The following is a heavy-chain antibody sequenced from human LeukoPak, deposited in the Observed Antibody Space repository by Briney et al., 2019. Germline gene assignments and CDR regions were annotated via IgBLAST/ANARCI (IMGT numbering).Heavy chain of an antibody. CDR1: GFTVSSNY. V-gene: IGHV3-53*01. Sequence: PGESLRLSCAASGFTVSSNYISWVRQVPGKGLEWVSVIYSSGSTYYADSVKGRFTISRDNSKNTLYLQMNSLRAEDTSVYYCARERGIDYYESGVYTGASAYHFDYWGQGTLVTVSS. J-gene: IGHJ4*02. D-gene: IGHD3-22*01. CDR3: ARERGIDYYESGVYTGASAYHFDY. CDR2: IYSSGST.